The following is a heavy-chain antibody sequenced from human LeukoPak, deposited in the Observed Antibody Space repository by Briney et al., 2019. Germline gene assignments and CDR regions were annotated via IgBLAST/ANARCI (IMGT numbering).Heavy chain of an antibody. Sequence: ASVKVSCKASGYTFTSYGISWVRQAPGQGPEWTGWISAYNGNTNYAQKLQGRVTMTTDTSTSTAYMELRSLRSDDTAVYYCARYTAMVPVDYWGQGTLVTVSS. J-gene: IGHJ4*02. CDR2: ISAYNGNT. V-gene: IGHV1-18*01. CDR3: ARYTAMVPVDY. CDR1: GYTFTSYG. D-gene: IGHD5-18*01.